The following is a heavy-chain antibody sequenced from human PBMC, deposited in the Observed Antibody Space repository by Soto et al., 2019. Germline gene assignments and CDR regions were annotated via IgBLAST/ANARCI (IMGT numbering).Heavy chain of an antibody. Sequence: ESGGGLVKPGGSLRLSCAASGFTFRDYYMSWIRQAPGKGLEWVSYISSSSSYTNYADSVKGRFTISRDNAKNSLYLQMNSLRAEDTAVYYCARCVATNVDYWGQGTLVTVSS. V-gene: IGHV3-11*06. D-gene: IGHD5-12*01. CDR1: GFTFRDYY. CDR2: ISSSSSYT. CDR3: ARCVATNVDY. J-gene: IGHJ4*02.